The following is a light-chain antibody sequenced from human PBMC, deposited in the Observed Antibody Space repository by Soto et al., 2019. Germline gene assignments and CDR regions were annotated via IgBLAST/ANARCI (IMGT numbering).Light chain of an antibody. Sequence: EIVLTQSQGTLSLSPGDTATLSCRASQDVRRSQLAWYQQKPGQAPSLLIYAASARATGIPDRFSGSGSGTDFTLTISRLQPEDFAVYFCQQYDTSWTFGQGTKGEVK. CDR3: QQYDTSWT. CDR1: QDVRRSQ. CDR2: AAS. V-gene: IGKV3-20*01. J-gene: IGKJ1*01.